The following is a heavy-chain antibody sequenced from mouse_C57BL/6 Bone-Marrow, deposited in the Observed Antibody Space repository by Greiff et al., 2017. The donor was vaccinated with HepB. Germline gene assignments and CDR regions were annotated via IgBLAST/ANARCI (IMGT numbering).Heavy chain of an antibody. CDR1: GYTFTDYY. CDR3: AGSGRQLRPDYYAMDY. V-gene: IGHV1-19*01. J-gene: IGHJ4*01. CDR2: INPYNGGT. Sequence: EVQLQQSGPVLVKPGASVKMSCKASGYTFTDYYMNWVKQSHGKSLEWIGVINPYNGGTSYNQKFKGKATLTVDKSSSTAYMELNSLTSEDSAVYYCAGSGRQLRPDYYAMDYWGQGTSVTVSS. D-gene: IGHD3-2*02.